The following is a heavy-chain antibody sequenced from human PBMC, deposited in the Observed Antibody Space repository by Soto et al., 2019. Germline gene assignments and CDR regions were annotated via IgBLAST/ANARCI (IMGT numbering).Heavy chain of an antibody. V-gene: IGHV4-39*01. CDR1: GGSISISSYY. CDR3: ATHPVIAVAGLDY. Sequence: QLHLQESGPGLVKPSDTLSLTCTVSGGSISISSYYWGWIRQPPGKGLEWIGSIYYSGSTYYNPSLKSRRTISVHTSKNQFSLKLSSGTAAYTAVSYCATHPVIAVAGLDYWGPGTLVTVSS. J-gene: IGHJ4*02. CDR2: IYYSGST. D-gene: IGHD6-19*01.